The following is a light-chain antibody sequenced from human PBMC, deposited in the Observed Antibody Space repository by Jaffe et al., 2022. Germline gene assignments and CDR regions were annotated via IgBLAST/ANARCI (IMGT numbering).Light chain of an antibody. V-gene: IGKV3-11*01. CDR2: DAS. J-gene: IGKJ5*01. CDR3: QQRDNWPSIT. CDR1: QSIGSH. Sequence: EVVLTQSPATLSLSPGERATLSCRSSQSIGSHLAWYQHKPGQGPRLLIYDASNRATGIPARFSGSGSGTDFTLTISSLEPEDFAVYYCQQRDNWPSITFGQGTRLDMK.